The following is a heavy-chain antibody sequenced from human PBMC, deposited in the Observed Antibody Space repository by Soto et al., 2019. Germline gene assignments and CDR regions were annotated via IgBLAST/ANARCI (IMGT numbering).Heavy chain of an antibody. D-gene: IGHD4-17*01. V-gene: IGHV3-23*01. J-gene: IGHJ6*02. Sequence: EVQLLESGGGLVQPGGSLRLSCAASGFTFSSYAMSWVRQAPGKGLEWVSAISGSGGSTYYADSVKGRFTISRDNSKNTLDLQMNSLGAGDTGVYYCWKETAFYGDDYGYYYYHYGMGVWGQGATVNGSS. CDR3: WKETAFYGDDYGYYYYHYGMGV. CDR2: ISGSGGST. CDR1: GFTFSSYA.